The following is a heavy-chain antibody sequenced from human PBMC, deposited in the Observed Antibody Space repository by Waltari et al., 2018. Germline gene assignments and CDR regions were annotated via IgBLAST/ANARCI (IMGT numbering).Heavy chain of an antibody. CDR1: GGSFSGYY. Sequence: QVQLQQWGAGLLKPSETLSLTCAVYGGSFSGYYWSWIRQPPGKGLEWIGEINHSGSTNYNPARKSRVTISVDTSKNQFSLKLRSVTAADTAVYYCARQRALPWRCLEISSAFDIWGQGTMVTVSS. CDR2: INHSGST. V-gene: IGHV4-34*01. CDR3: ARQRALPWRCLEISSAFDI. D-gene: IGHD3-3*01. J-gene: IGHJ3*02.